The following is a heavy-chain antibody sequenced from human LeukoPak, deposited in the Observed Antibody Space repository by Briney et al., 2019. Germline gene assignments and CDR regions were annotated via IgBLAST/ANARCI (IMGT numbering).Heavy chain of an antibody. CDR2: ISGDGGTR. CDR1: GFTFSEYT. CDR3: VLSFISLMPVMRGGGFDI. V-gene: IGHV3-48*01. J-gene: IGHJ3*02. Sequence: PGGSLRLSCAASSGFTFSEYTMNWVRQAPGKGLEWISYISGDGGTRFYADSVKGRFTSSRDNAKKSHYLQMNSLRAEDTAVYYCVLSFISLMPVMRGGGFDIWGQGTMVTASS. D-gene: IGHD3-22*01.